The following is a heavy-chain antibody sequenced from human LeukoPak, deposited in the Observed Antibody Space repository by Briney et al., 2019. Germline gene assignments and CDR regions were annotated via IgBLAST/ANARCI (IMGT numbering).Heavy chain of an antibody. J-gene: IGHJ4*02. Sequence: GGSLRLSCAASGFTFSSYSMNWVRQAPGKGLEWVSSISYTGTYIYYADSVKGRFTISRGNAESSVYLELNSLRVGDTAIYYCARDSGTYRSIDYWGQGTVVTVSS. CDR3: ARDSGTYRSIDY. CDR2: ISYTGTYI. CDR1: GFTFSSYS. D-gene: IGHD3-16*02. V-gene: IGHV3-21*01.